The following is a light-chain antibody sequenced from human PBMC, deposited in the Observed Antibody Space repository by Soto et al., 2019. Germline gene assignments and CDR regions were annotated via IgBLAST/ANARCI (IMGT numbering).Light chain of an antibody. CDR1: QNVRKY. CDR3: QQYGDSPPT. V-gene: IGKV3-20*01. J-gene: IGKJ4*01. CDR2: GAG. Sequence: EVVLTQSPGTLSLSPGERVTVSCRASQNVRKYLAWYQQKPGQAPRLVIYGAGTRGTGVPDRFSGSGSGTDFTLPINSLESDDSAVYYCQQYGDSPPTFGGGTKVEI.